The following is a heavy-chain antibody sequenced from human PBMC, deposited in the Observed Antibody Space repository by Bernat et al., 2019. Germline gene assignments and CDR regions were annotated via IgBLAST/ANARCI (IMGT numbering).Heavy chain of an antibody. V-gene: IGHV4-59*01. Sequence: QVQLQESGPGLVKPSETLSLTCTVSGGSISSYYWSWIRQPPGKGLEWIGYIYYSGSTNYNPSLKSRVTISVDTSKNQFSLKLSSVTAVDTAVYYCARVSSYYYMDVWGKGTTVTVSS. CDR1: GGSISSYY. CDR2: IYYSGST. CDR3: ARVSSYYYMDV. J-gene: IGHJ6*03.